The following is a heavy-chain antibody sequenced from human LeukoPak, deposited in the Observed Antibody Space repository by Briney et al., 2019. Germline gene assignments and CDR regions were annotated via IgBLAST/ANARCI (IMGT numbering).Heavy chain of an antibody. CDR2: INHNSGGT. J-gene: IGHJ4*02. CDR3: ARDRGISMIATDFDY. V-gene: IGHV1-2*02. D-gene: IGHD3-22*01. CDR1: GYTFTTNY. Sequence: ASVKVSCKASGYTFTTNYIHWVRQAPGQGLEWMGWINHNSGGTSYAQKFQGRVTMTRDTSISTAYMELSRLRSDDTAVYYCARDRGISMIATDFDYWGQGTLVIVSS.